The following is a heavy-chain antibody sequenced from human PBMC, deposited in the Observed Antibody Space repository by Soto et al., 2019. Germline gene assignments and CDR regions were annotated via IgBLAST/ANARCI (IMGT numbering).Heavy chain of an antibody. J-gene: IGHJ4*02. V-gene: IGHV3-15*07. CDR1: GFTFTNAW. CDR3: TTEKGY. CDR2: IRSKTDGGTP. Sequence: EVQLVESGGGLVKPGESLRLSCAASGFTFTNAWMNWVRQAPGKGLEWVGRIRSKTDGGTPDYAAPVKGRFTISRDDSKNTLYVQMNSLKTEDAAIYYCTTEKGYWGQGTLVTVSS.